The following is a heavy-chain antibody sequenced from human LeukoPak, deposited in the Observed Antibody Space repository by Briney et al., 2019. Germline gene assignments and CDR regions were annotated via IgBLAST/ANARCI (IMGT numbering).Heavy chain of an antibody. CDR3: ATWAPASSSWYERLYYYYYGMDV. D-gene: IGHD6-13*01. J-gene: IGHJ6*02. CDR1: GYTFTSYD. Sequence: ASVKVSCKASGYTFTSYDINWVRQATGQGLEWMGWMNPNSGNTGYAQKFQGRVTMTRNTSISTAYMELSSLRSEDTAVYYCATWAPASSSWYERLYYYYYGMDVWGQGTTVTVSS. V-gene: IGHV1-8*01. CDR2: MNPNSGNT.